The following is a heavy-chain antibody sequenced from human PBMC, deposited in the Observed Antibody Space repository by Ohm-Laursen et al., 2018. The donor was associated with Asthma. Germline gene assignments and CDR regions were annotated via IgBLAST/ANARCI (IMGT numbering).Heavy chain of an antibody. CDR3: AKDLFDYERDYYAMDV. CDR1: GFTFRSYT. J-gene: IGHJ6*02. D-gene: IGHD5/OR15-5a*01. Sequence: SLRLSCSATGFTFRSYTMNWVRQAPGKGLDWVAVISYDGSNKYYADSVKGRFTISRDNSKSTLYLQMNSLRAEDTAVFYCAKDLFDYERDYYAMDVWGQGTTVTVSS. V-gene: IGHV3-30*18. CDR2: ISYDGSNK.